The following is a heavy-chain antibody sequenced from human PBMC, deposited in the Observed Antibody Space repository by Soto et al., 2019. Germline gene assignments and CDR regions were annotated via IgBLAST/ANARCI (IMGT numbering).Heavy chain of an antibody. CDR2: MNPNSGNT. CDR1: GGTFSSYA. V-gene: IGHV1-8*02. CDR3: ARRETTRKTYYYYYYMDV. Sequence: ASVKVSCKASGGTFSSYAINWVRQATGQGLEWMGWMNPNSGNTGYAQKFQGRVTMTRNTSISTAYMELSSLRSEDTAVYYCARRETTRKTYYYYYYMDVWGKGTTVTVSS. J-gene: IGHJ6*03.